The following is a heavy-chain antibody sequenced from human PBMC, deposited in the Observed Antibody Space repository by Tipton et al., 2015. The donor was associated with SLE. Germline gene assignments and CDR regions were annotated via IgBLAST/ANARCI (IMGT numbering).Heavy chain of an antibody. V-gene: IGHV3-13*01. D-gene: IGHD6-13*01. Sequence: SLRLSCAASGFTFSTYDIHWVRQPTGEGLEWVSTIATAGDTKYPGSVKGRFTISRDNAKKTLYLQMNSLRVEDTGVYYCARTASSWYGYWGQGTLVTVSS. J-gene: IGHJ4*02. CDR3: ARTASSWYGY. CDR1: GFTFSTYD. CDR2: IATAGDT.